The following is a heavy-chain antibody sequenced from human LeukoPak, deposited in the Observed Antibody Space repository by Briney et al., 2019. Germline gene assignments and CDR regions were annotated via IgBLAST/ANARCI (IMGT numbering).Heavy chain of an antibody. CDR1: GFSLSDYY. J-gene: IGHJ5*02. D-gene: IGHD1-14*01. CDR3: ARETTEDWFDP. Sequence: GGSLRLSCAASGFSLSDYYISWIRQAPGKGLQWISYISNSGDNIHYADSVESRFTISRDNAKNSLYLQMNSLRAEDTAVYYCARETTEDWFDPWGQGTLVTVSS. CDR2: ISNSGDNI. V-gene: IGHV3-11*04.